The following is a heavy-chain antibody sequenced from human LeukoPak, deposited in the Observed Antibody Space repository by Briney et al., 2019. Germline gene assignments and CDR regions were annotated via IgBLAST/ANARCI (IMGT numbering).Heavy chain of an antibody. CDR1: GGSFSGYY. V-gene: IGHV4-34*01. D-gene: IGHD6-6*01. J-gene: IGHJ6*03. CDR3: ARVGRGIAARPRPDYYYMDV. Sequence: PSETLSLTCAVYGGSFSGYYWSWIRQPPGKGLEWIGEINHSGSTNYNPSLKSRVTMSVDTSKNQFSLKLSSVTAADTAVYYCARVGRGIAARPRPDYYYMDVWGKGTTVTVSS. CDR2: INHSGST.